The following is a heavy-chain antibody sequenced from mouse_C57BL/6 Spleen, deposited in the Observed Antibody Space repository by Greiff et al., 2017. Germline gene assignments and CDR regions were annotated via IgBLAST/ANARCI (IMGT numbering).Heavy chain of an antibody. V-gene: IGHV7-3*01. Sequence: EVQLVESGGGLVQPGGSLSLSCAASGFTFTDYYMSWVRQPPGKALEWLGFIRNKANGYTTEYSASVKGRFTISRDNSQSILYLQMNALRAEDSATYYCARCLSGWGYFDYWGQGTTLTVSS. CDR2: IRNKANGYTT. CDR3: ARCLSGWGYFDY. J-gene: IGHJ2*01. D-gene: IGHD6-2*01. CDR1: GFTFTDYY.